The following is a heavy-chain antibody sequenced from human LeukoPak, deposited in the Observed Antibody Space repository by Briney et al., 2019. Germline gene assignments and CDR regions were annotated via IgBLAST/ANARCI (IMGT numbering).Heavy chain of an antibody. Sequence: GGSLRLSCAASGFTFSSYEMNWVRQAPGKGLEWVSYISSSGSTIYYADSVKGRFTISRDNAKNSLYLQMNSLRAEDTAVYYCAKGIAAADFLNCFDPWGQGTLVTVSS. CDR3: AKGIAAADFLNCFDP. V-gene: IGHV3-48*03. CDR1: GFTFSSYE. D-gene: IGHD6-13*01. J-gene: IGHJ5*02. CDR2: ISSSGSTI.